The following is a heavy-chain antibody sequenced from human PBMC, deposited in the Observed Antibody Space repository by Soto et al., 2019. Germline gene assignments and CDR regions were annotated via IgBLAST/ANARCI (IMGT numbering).Heavy chain of an antibody. Sequence: ASVQVSCKASRYTFTAGYYIHWVRRAPGQGLEWMGWINPNSGDTNYAQTFQDWVTMTRDTSISTAYMELSRLRSDDTAMYFCAREATTFLDYWGQGTLVTVSS. D-gene: IGHD4-4*01. CDR2: INPNSGDT. J-gene: IGHJ4*02. V-gene: IGHV1-2*04. CDR3: AREATTFLDY. CDR1: RYTFTAGYY.